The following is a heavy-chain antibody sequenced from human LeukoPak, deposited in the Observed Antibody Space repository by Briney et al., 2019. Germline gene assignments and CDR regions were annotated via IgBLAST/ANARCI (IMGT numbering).Heavy chain of an antibody. CDR3: ANTRPISYGMDV. D-gene: IGHD3-3*01. Sequence: GGSLRLSCAASGLTVSSNYMSWVRQAPGKGLEWVSVIYSGGSTYYADSVKGRFTISRDNSKNTLYLQMNSLRAEDTAVYYCANTRPISYGMDVWGQGTTVTVSS. V-gene: IGHV3-66*01. J-gene: IGHJ6*02. CDR2: IYSGGST. CDR1: GLTVSSNY.